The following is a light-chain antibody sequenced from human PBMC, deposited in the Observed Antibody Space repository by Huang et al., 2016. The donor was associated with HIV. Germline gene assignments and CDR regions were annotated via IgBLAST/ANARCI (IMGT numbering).Light chain of an antibody. Sequence: EIVLTQSPATLSLSPGERATLSCRASQSVGDYLTCYPQKPGQSPMLLIYDASIRATGIPARFSCSGSGTDFTLTISSLEPEDFAVYYCQQRSNWPQLTFGGGTKVEI. CDR3: QQRSNWPQLT. CDR2: DAS. J-gene: IGKJ4*01. V-gene: IGKV3-11*01. CDR1: QSVGDY.